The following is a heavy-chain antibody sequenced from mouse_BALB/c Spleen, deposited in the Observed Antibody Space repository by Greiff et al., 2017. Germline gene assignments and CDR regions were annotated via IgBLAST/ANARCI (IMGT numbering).Heavy chain of an antibody. D-gene: IGHD1-1*01. CDR1: GFTFSSYA. J-gene: IGHJ4*01. V-gene: IGHV5-6-5*01. CDR2: ISSGGST. Sequence: EVQGVESGGGLVKPGGSLKLSCAASGFTFSSYAMSWVRQTPEKRLEWVASISSGGSTYYPDSVKGRFTISRDNARNILYLQMSSLRSEDTAMYYCARGGYGSSYDYAMDYWGQGTSVTVSS. CDR3: ARGGYGSSYDYAMDY.